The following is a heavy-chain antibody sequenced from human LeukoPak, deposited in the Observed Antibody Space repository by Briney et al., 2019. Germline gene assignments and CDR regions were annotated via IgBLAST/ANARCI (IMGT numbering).Heavy chain of an antibody. V-gene: IGHV3-9*01. J-gene: IGHJ3*02. Sequence: GGSLRLSCAASGFTFDDYAMHWVRQAPGKGLEWVSGISWNSGSIGYADSVKGRFTISRDNAKNSLYLQMNSLRAEDTAVYYCARDLFYYDSSGAREPFDIWGQGTMVTVSS. CDR1: GFTFDDYA. CDR3: ARDLFYYDSSGAREPFDI. CDR2: ISWNSGSI. D-gene: IGHD3-22*01.